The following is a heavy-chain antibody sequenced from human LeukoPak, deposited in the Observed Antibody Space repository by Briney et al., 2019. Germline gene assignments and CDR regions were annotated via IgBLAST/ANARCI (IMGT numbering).Heavy chain of an antibody. V-gene: IGHV4-39*07. CDR1: GVSISTSVYY. D-gene: IGHD2-2*01. CDR2: IYSSGTT. J-gene: IGHJ2*01. Sequence: SETLSLTCSVSGVSISTSVYYWGWIRQPPGKGLEWVGSIYSSGTTFYNPSLESRVTISLGVVTSVDTSKNQFSLTLRSVTAADTAMYYCARRPWSSARYFDLWGRGTLVTVSS. CDR3: ARRPWSSARYFDL.